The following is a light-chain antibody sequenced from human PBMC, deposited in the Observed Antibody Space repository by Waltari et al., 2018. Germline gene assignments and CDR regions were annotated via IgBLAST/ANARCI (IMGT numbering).Light chain of an antibody. CDR3: LLYMGSGIWV. J-gene: IGLJ3*02. CDR2: KAN. Sequence: QIVVTQEPSLSVSPGGTVTLTCALSSGSLSSTSSASWYQQTPGQPPRTLVYKANTRSPGVPDRFSGPILGNKAAPTITGAQADDESDYYCLLYMGSGIWVFGGGTKLTVL. CDR1: SGSLSSTSS. V-gene: IGLV8-61*01.